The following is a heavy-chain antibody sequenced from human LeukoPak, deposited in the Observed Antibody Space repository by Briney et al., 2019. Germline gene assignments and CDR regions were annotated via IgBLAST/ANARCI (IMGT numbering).Heavy chain of an antibody. CDR1: GFTFSSYS. J-gene: IGHJ4*02. CDR3: ARDTYIVGPSTSVRYFDY. Sequence: GGFLRLSCAASGFTFSSYSMNWVRQAPGKGLEWVSYISSSSSTIYYADSVKGRFTISRDNARNSLYLQMNSLRDEDTAVYYCARDTYIVGPSTSVRYFDYWGQGTLVTVSS. D-gene: IGHD1-26*01. CDR2: ISSSSSTI. V-gene: IGHV3-48*02.